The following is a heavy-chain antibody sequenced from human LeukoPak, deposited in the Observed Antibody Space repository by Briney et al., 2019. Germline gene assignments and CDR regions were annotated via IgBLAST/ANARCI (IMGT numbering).Heavy chain of an antibody. CDR2: IYPGDSDT. D-gene: IGHD4-17*01. V-gene: IGHV5-51*01. J-gene: IGHJ4*02. CDR1: GYSFTSYW. CDR3: ARGVTTVTTKDRNFDY. Sequence: GESLKIPCRGSGYSFTSYWVGWGRQRPGKGLGWRGIIYPGDSDTRYSPSFQGQVTISADKSISTAYLQWSSLKASDTAMYYCARGVTTVTTKDRNFDYWGQGTLVTVSS.